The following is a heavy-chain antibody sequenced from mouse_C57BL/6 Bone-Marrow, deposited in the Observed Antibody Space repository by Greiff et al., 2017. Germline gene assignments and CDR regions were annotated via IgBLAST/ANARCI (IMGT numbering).Heavy chain of an antibody. J-gene: IGHJ3*01. CDR3: ARVSNWDPWFAY. D-gene: IGHD4-1*01. V-gene: IGHV5-17*01. Sequence: EVKLMESGGGLVKPGGSLKLSCAASGFTFSDYGMHWVRQAPEKGLEWVAYISSGSSTIYYADTVKGRFPISRDNAKNTLFLQMTSLRSEDTAMYYCARVSNWDPWFAYWGQGTLVTVSA. CDR2: ISSGSSTI. CDR1: GFTFSDYG.